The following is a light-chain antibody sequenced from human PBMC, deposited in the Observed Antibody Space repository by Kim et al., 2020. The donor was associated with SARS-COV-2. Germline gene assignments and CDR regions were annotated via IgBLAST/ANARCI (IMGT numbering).Light chain of an antibody. CDR2: WAS. Sequence: ATIHCKSSQNVLYSSNNKNYLAWYQQRPGQPPKLLIYWASTRESGVPDRFSGSGSETDFTLTISSLQAEDVAVYYCQQYYETPLTFGGGTKVDIK. J-gene: IGKJ4*01. CDR1: QNVLYSSNNKNY. CDR3: QQYYETPLT. V-gene: IGKV4-1*01.